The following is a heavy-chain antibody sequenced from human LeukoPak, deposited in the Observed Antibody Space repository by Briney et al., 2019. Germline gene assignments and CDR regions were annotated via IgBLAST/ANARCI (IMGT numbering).Heavy chain of an antibody. CDR3: AKDAAWIQLWSTTDY. J-gene: IGHJ4*02. Sequence: GGSLRLSCAASGFTFSSYGMHWVRQAPGKGLEWVAFIRYDGSNKYYADSVKGRFTISRNNSKNTLYLQMNSLRAEDTAVYYCAKDAAWIQLWSTTDYWGQGTLVTVSS. CDR2: IRYDGSNK. D-gene: IGHD5-18*01. V-gene: IGHV3-30*02. CDR1: GFTFSSYG.